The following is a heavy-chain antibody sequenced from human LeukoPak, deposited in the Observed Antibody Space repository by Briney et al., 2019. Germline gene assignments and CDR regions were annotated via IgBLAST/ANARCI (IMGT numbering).Heavy chain of an antibody. CDR1: GFTFSSYA. CDR2: TSGSGGST. J-gene: IGHJ6*03. D-gene: IGHD7-27*01. CDR3: AKAKVAGAPLYYYYMDV. Sequence: PGGSLRLSCAASGFTFSSYAMSWVRQAPGKGLEWVSATSGSGGSTYYADSVKGRFTISRDNSKNTLYLQMNSLRAEDTAVYYCAKAKVAGAPLYYYYMDVWGKGTMVTVSS. V-gene: IGHV3-23*01.